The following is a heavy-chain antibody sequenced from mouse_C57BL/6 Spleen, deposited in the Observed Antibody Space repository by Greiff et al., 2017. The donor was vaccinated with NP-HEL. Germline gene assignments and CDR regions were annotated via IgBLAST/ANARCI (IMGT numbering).Heavy chain of an antibody. CDR2: ISSGGSYT. J-gene: IGHJ3*01. D-gene: IGHD2-5*01. CDR3: ARHGTYYSNYEGFAY. CDR1: GFTFSSYG. V-gene: IGHV5-6*01. Sequence: EVKLMESGGDLVKPGGSLKLSCAASGFTFSSYGMSWVRQTPDKRLEWVATISSGGSYTYYPDSVKGRFTISRDKAKNTLYLQMSSLKSEDTARYYCARHGTYYSNYEGFAYWGQGTLFTVSA.